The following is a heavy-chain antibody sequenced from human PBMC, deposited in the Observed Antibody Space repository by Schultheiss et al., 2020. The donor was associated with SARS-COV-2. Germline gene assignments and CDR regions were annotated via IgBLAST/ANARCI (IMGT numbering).Heavy chain of an antibody. D-gene: IGHD3-22*01. J-gene: IGHJ3*02. V-gene: IGHV4-4*07. Sequence: SETLSLTCTVSGGSISSYYWSWIRQPAGKGLEWIGRIYTSGSTYYNPSLKSRVTISVDTSKNQFSLKLSSVTAADTAVYYCARGRAMIVVGPADAFDIWGQGTMVTVSS. CDR1: GGSISSYY. CDR2: IYTSGST. CDR3: ARGRAMIVVGPADAFDI.